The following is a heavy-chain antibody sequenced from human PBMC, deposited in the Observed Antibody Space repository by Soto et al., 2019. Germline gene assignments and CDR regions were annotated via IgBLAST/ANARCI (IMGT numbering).Heavy chain of an antibody. CDR1: GGSISSGSSY. CDR3: VIDRCSGGSCHRGHYFDY. V-gene: IGHV4-39*07. J-gene: IGHJ4*02. D-gene: IGHD2-15*01. CDR2: IYYSGST. Sequence: SETLSLTCTVSGGSISSGSSYWGWIRQPPGKGLEWIGSIYYSGSTYYNPSLKSRVTISVDTSKNQFSLKLSSVTAADTAVYYCVIDRCSGGSCHRGHYFDYWGQGTQVTVSS.